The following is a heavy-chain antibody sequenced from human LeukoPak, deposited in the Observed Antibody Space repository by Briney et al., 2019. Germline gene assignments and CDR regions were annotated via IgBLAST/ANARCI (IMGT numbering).Heavy chain of an antibody. Sequence: PGRSLRLSCAASGFTFSSYAMHWVRQAPGKGLEWVAVISYDGSNKYYADSVKGRFTISRDNSKNTLYLQMNSLRAEDTAVYYCAKEKQQWLVWDYWGQGTLVTVSS. CDR1: GFTFSSYA. CDR2: ISYDGSNK. V-gene: IGHV3-30-3*01. CDR3: AKEKQQWLVWDY. J-gene: IGHJ4*02. D-gene: IGHD6-19*01.